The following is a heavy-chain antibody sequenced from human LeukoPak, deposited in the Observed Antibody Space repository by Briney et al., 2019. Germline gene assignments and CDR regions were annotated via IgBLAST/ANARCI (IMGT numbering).Heavy chain of an antibody. J-gene: IGHJ4*02. Sequence: GGSLRLSCAASGFMFSTYTMNWVRQAPGKGLEWVSGINWNGGSTGYADSVKGRFTISRDNAKNSLYLQMNSLRAEDTALYHCARDQRFEGSDYWGQGTLVTVSS. CDR1: GFMFSTYT. V-gene: IGHV3-20*01. CDR2: INWNGGST. D-gene: IGHD3-9*01. CDR3: ARDQRFEGSDY.